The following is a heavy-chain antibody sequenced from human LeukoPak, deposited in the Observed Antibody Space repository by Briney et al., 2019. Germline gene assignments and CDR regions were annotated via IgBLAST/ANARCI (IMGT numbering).Heavy chain of an antibody. J-gene: IGHJ3*02. D-gene: IGHD3-22*01. CDR1: GGSFSSYY. V-gene: IGHV4-59*08. Sequence: SETLSLTCTVSGGSFSSYYWSWIRQPPGKGLEWIGYIYYSGSTNYNPSLKSRVTISIDTSKNQFSLKLSSVTAADTAVYFCARNTYDSSGLDAFDMWGQGTMVTVSS. CDR3: ARNTYDSSGLDAFDM. CDR2: IYYSGST.